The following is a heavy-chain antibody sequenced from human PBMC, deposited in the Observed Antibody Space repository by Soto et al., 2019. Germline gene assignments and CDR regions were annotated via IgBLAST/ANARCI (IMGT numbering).Heavy chain of an antibody. CDR2: ILADYNT. J-gene: IGHJ4*02. Sequence: EVPLLESGGGLVQPGGSLTLSCAASGFTFGDYTMSWVRQAPGKVLECISVILADYNTYYTGSVRGRFTISRDNSKNTLYLEMNSLRAEDTAVYYCARRTNGYFGYWGQGALVTVSS. CDR1: GFTFGDYT. CDR3: ARRTNGYFGY. D-gene: IGHD2-8*01. V-gene: IGHV3-23*03.